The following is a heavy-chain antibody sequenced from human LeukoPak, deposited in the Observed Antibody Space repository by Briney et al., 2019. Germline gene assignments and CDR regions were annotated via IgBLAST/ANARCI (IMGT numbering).Heavy chain of an antibody. Sequence: AGGSLRLSCVASGFIFSSYTMNWVRQAPGKGLEWVSSISISSTYINYADSVKGRFTTSRDNAWNSLYLQMDNLRAEVTAVYYCVRDMWGTYYFDYWGQGTVVTVSS. CDR3: VRDMWGTYYFDY. CDR2: ISISSTYI. J-gene: IGHJ4*02. D-gene: IGHD1-14*01. CDR1: GFIFSSYT. V-gene: IGHV3-21*06.